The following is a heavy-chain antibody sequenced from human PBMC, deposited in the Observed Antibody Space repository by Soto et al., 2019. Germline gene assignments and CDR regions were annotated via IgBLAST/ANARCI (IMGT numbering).Heavy chain of an antibody. CDR3: TRELPTFDY. J-gene: IGHJ4*02. D-gene: IGHD1-1*01. V-gene: IGHV3-15*01. Sequence: EVQLVEAGGGLVKPGGSLRLYCAASGFTFSNAWMSWVRQAPGKGLEWVGRIKRKTDGGTTDYAAPVKGRFTISRDDSNNTLYLQMNSLNTEGTAVYYCTRELPTFDYWGQGTLVTVSS. CDR1: GFTFSNAW. CDR2: IKRKTDGGTT.